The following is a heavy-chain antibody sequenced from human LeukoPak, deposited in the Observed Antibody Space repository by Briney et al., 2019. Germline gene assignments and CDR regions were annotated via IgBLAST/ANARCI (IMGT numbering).Heavy chain of an antibody. CDR2: IYSGGST. CDR3: ARASPGYSSGWRAYYYGMDV. V-gene: IGHV3-53*01. CDR1: GFTVSSNY. Sequence: GGSLRLSCAASGFTVSSNYMSWVRQAPGKGLEWVSVIYSGGSTYYADSVKGRFTISRDNAKNSLYLQMNSLRDEDTAVYYCARASPGYSSGWRAYYYGMDVWGQGTTVTVSS. D-gene: IGHD6-19*01. J-gene: IGHJ6*02.